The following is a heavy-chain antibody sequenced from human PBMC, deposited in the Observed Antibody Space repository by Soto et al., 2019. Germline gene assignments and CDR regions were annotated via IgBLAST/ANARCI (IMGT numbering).Heavy chain of an antibody. V-gene: IGHV3-30*18. CDR2: ISYDGSNK. J-gene: IGHJ4*02. Sequence: GGSLRLSCAASGFTFSSYGMHWVRQAPGKGLEWVAVISYDGSNKYYADSVKGRFTISRDNSKNTLYLQMNSLGAEDTAVYYCAKDHESYSLYYFDYWGQGTLVTVSS. D-gene: IGHD1-26*01. CDR3: AKDHESYSLYYFDY. CDR1: GFTFSSYG.